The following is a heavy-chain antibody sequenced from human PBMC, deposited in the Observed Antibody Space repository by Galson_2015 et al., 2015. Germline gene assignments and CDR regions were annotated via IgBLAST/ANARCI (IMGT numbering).Heavy chain of an antibody. CDR3: ARVGVYGSGIFSWFAP. D-gene: IGHD3-10*01. J-gene: IGHJ5*02. CDR2: IRSGDSTT. CDR1: GFTFSNYA. Sequence: SLRLSCAASGFTFSNYAMGWVRQAPGKGLEWVSAIRSGDSTTYYADSVKGRFTISRDNSKNTLYLQMNSLRAEDTAVYYCARVGVYGSGIFSWFAPWGQGTQVTVSS. V-gene: IGHV3-23*01.